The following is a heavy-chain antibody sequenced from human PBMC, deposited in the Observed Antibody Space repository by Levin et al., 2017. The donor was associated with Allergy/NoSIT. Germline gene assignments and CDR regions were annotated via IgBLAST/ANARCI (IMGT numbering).Heavy chain of an antibody. J-gene: IGHJ5*02. Sequence: SETLSLTCTVSGASTNSGNYYWNWIRHRPGEGLEWIGNIYYTGMTNYNPSLKSRVTILLDTSKNQFSLRLSSLTAADTAVYYCATNRVPAALGAFDPWGQGTLVTVAS. CDR2: IYYTGMT. CDR1: GASTNSGNYY. D-gene: IGHD3-16*01. V-gene: IGHV4-31*03. CDR3: ATNRVPAALGAFDP.